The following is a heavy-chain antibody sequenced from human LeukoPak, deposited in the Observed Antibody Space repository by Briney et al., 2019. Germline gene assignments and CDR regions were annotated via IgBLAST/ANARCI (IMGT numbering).Heavy chain of an antibody. CDR1: GGSISSGGYS. Sequence: SETLSLTCAVSGGSISSGGYSWSWIRQPPGKGLEWIGYIYHSGSTYYNPSPKSRVTISVDRSKNQFSLKLSSMTAADTAVYYCARGSYSGSYYFDYWGQGTLVTVSS. CDR3: ARGSYSGSYYFDY. CDR2: IYHSGST. J-gene: IGHJ4*02. V-gene: IGHV4-30-2*01. D-gene: IGHD1-26*01.